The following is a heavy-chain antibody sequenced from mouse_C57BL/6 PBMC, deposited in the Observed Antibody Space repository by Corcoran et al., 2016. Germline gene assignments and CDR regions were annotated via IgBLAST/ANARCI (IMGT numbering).Heavy chain of an antibody. CDR1: GYTFTTYG. V-gene: IGHV9-3*01. J-gene: IGHJ3*01. D-gene: IGHD2-4*01. CDR3: ARWDYLAWFAY. Sequence: QIQLVQSGPELKKPGETVKISCKASGYTFTTYGMSWVKQAPGKGLKWMGWINTYSGVPTYADDFKGRFAFSLETSASTAYLQINNLKNEDTATYFCARWDYLAWFAYWGQGTLVTVSA. CDR2: INTYSGVP.